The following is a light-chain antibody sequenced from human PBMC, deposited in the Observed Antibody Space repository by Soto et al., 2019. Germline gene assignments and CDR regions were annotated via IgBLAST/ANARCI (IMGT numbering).Light chain of an antibody. CDR2: GAS. CDR3: QQYGSSPP. CDR1: QSVSSSY. J-gene: IGKJ4*01. Sequence: EIVLTQSPGTLSLSPGERATLSCRASQSVSSSYLAWYQHKPGQAPRLLIYGASSRATGIPDRFSGSGSGTDFTLTISRLEPEDFAVYYCQQYGSSPPFGGGTKVEIK. V-gene: IGKV3-20*01.